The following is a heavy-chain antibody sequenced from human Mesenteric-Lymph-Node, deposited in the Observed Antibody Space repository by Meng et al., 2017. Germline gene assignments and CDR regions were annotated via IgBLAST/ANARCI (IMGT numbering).Heavy chain of an antibody. D-gene: IGHD1-14*01. J-gene: IGHJ4*02. V-gene: IGHV3-74*01. CDR2: INSDGTTT. CDR3: ARRSNQQVLDY. Sequence: GESLKISCAASGFTLSSNWMHWVRQAPGKGLVWVSRINSDGTTTHSADSVRGRFTVSRDTAKNTLYLQMNSLRDEDTAIYYCARRSNQQVLDYWGQGTLVTVSS. CDR1: GFTLSSNW.